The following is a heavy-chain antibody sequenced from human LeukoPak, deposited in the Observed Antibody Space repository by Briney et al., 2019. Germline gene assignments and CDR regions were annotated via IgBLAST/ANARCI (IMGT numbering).Heavy chain of an antibody. V-gene: IGHV3-30*04. Sequence: GGSLRLSCTASGFSFSDFAMHWVRQAPGKGLQWVSFISYVGSNQYYADSVKGRFTISRDNAKNSLYLQMNSLRAEDTAVYYCARLAVLVGATYYYYGMDVWGKGTTVTVSS. CDR3: ARLAVLVGATYYYYGMDV. CDR1: GFSFSDFA. CDR2: ISYVGSNQ. J-gene: IGHJ6*04. D-gene: IGHD3-16*01.